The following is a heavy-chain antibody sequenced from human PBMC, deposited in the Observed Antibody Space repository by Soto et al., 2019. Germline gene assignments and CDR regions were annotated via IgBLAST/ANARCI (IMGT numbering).Heavy chain of an antibody. CDR1: GDSVSSSYYY. V-gene: IGHV4-39*02. J-gene: IGHJ4*02. D-gene: IGHD3-22*01. CDR2: IFYSGST. Sequence: SETLSLTCTVSGDSVSSSYYYWGWIRQPPGKGLEWIGSIFYSGSTYYNPSLKSRVTISVDTSKNQFSLKLSSVTAADTAVYYCAKDYYYDSSGPFDYWGQGTLVTVSS. CDR3: AKDYYYDSSGPFDY.